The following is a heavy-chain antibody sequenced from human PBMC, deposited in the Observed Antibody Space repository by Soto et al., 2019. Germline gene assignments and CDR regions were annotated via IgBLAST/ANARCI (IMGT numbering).Heavy chain of an antibody. V-gene: IGHV3-23*01. Sequence: PGGSLRLSCAASGFTFSSYAMSWVRQAPGKGLEWVSAISGSGGSTYYADSVKGRFTTSRDNSKNTLYLQMNSLRAEDTAVYYCAKDTGGIVLMVYVRYFDYWGQGTLLTVSS. J-gene: IGHJ4*02. D-gene: IGHD2-8*01. CDR2: ISGSGGST. CDR3: AKDTGGIVLMVYVRYFDY. CDR1: GFTFSSYA.